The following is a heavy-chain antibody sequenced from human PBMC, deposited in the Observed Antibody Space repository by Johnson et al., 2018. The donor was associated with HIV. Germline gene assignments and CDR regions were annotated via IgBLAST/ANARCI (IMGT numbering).Heavy chain of an antibody. CDR2: ISYDGSNK. V-gene: IGHV3-30*04. D-gene: IGHD2-2*01. J-gene: IGHJ3*02. Sequence: QMQLVESGGGLVQPGGSLRLSCVVSGFTFSSYAMHWVRQAPGKGLEWVAVISYDGSNKYYADSVKGRFTISRDNSKNTLYLQMNSLRAEDTAVYYCAGVAPAHDAFDIWGQGTMVTVSS. CDR1: GFTFSSYA. CDR3: AGVAPAHDAFDI.